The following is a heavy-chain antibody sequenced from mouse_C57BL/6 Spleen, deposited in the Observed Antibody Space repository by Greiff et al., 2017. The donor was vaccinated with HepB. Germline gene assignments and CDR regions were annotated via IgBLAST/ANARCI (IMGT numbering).Heavy chain of an antibody. V-gene: IGHV1-26*01. CDR1: GYTFTDYY. D-gene: IGHD2-4*01. Sequence: EVQLQQSGPELVKPGASVKISCKASGYTFTDYYMNWVKQSHGKSLEWIGDINPNNGGTSYNQKFKGKATLTVDKSSSTAYMELRSLTSEDSAVYYCARSGIYYDYDVGYFDVWGTGTTVTVSS. J-gene: IGHJ1*03. CDR3: ARSGIYYDYDVGYFDV. CDR2: INPNNGGT.